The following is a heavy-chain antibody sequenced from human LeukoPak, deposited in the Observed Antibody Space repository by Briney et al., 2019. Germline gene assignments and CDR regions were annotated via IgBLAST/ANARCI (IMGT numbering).Heavy chain of an antibody. CDR2: INHSGST. Sequence: PSETLSLTCAVYGGSFSGYYWSWIRQPPGKGLEWIGEINHSGSTNYNPSLKSRVTISVDTSKNQSSLKLSSVTAADTAVYYCADRRRYSYGLDYWGERALVTVSS. D-gene: IGHD5-18*01. J-gene: IGHJ4*02. V-gene: IGHV4-34*01. CDR3: ADRRRYSYGLDY. CDR1: GGSFSGYY.